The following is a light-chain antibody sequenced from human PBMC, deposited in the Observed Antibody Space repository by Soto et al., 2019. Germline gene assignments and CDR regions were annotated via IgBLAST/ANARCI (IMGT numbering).Light chain of an antibody. J-gene: IGKJ4*01. CDR1: QSVLYSANKLNY. CDR3: HQSYSDRLT. CDR2: WAS. Sequence: DIVMTQSPDSLAVSLGERATINCKSSQSVLYSANKLNYLAWDQQKPGQHPKLLIYWASTRGSGATDRFSGSGSGTDYTLTISSLQAEEVAVYYRHQSYSDRLTFGGGTNVEIK. V-gene: IGKV4-1*01.